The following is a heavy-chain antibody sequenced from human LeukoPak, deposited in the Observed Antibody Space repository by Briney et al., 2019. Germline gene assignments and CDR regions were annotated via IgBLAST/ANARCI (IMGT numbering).Heavy chain of an antibody. CDR1: GGSISSDY. CDR2: IYYSGRT. J-gene: IGHJ4*02. D-gene: IGHD4-11*01. Sequence: SETLSLTCTVSGGSISSDYWSWIRQPPGKGLEWIGYIYYSGRTYYNPSLKSRITISVDTSKNQFSLKLSSVTAADTAVYYCARGFYSPHYWGQGTLVPVSS. V-gene: IGHV4-59*01. CDR3: ARGFYSPHY.